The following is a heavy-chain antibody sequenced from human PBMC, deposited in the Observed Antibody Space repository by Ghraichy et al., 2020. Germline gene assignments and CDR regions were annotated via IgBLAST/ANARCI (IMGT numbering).Heavy chain of an antibody. CDR3: ARREGPYDSSGYFDY. Sequence: SETLSLTCTVSGGSISSYYWSWIRQPPGKGLEWIGYIYTSGSTNYNPSLKSRVTISVDTSKNQFSLKLSSVTAADTTVYYCARREGPYDSSGYFDYWGQGTLVTVSS. J-gene: IGHJ4*02. V-gene: IGHV4-4*09. D-gene: IGHD3-22*01. CDR2: IYTSGST. CDR1: GGSISSYY.